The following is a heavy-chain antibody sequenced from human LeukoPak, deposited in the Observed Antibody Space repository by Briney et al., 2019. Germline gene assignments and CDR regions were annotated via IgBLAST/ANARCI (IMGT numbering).Heavy chain of an antibody. D-gene: IGHD2-8*01. CDR3: ARVNIVLMVRAALDY. CDR2: INPNSGGT. CDR1: GYTFTGYY. Sequence: ASVKVSCKASGYTFTGYYMHWVRQVPGQGLEWMGWINPNSGGTNYAQKFQGRVTMTRDTSISTAYMELSRLRSDDTAVYYCARVNIVLMVRAALDYWGQGTLVTVSS. V-gene: IGHV1-2*02. J-gene: IGHJ4*02.